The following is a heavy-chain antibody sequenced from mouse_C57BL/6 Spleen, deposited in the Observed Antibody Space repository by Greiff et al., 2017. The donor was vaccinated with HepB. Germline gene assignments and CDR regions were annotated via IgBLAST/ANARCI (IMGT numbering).Heavy chain of an antibody. V-gene: IGHV1-82*01. CDR3: ARWGYDRYFDY. J-gene: IGHJ2*01. Sequence: VKLMESGPELVKPGASVKISCKASGYAFSSSWMNWVKQRPGKGLEWIGRIYPGDGDTNYNGKFKGKATLTADKSSSTAYMQLSSLTSEDSAVYFCARWGYDRYFDYWGQGTTLTVSS. CDR1: GYAFSSSW. CDR2: IYPGDGDT. D-gene: IGHD2-12*01.